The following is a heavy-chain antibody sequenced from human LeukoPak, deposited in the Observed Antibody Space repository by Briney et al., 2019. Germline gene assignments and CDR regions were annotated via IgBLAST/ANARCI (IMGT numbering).Heavy chain of an antibody. CDR2: INPNNSGT. V-gene: IGHV1-2*02. CDR1: GYTFSGYY. D-gene: IGHD6-19*01. J-gene: IGHJ5*02. Sequence: ASVKVSCKTSGYTFSGYYMHWVRQAPGQGLEWMGWINPNNSGTNYAQKFQGRVTMIRGTSITTVHMELSRLRSDDTAVYYCARDPYLGNGWSKDHMLPQPNIWFDPWGQGTLVTVSS. CDR3: ARDPYLGNGWSKDHMLPQPNIWFDP.